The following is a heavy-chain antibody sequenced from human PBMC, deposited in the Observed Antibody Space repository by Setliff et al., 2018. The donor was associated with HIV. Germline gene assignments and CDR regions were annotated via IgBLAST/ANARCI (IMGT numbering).Heavy chain of an antibody. V-gene: IGHV1-69-2*01. CDR1: GYTFTDYY. CDR3: ATGAAKYQLRSDY. D-gene: IGHD2-2*01. CDR2: IDLEDSQT. J-gene: IGHJ4*02. Sequence: ASVKVSCKASGYTFTDYYMHWVQQAPGKGLEWMGRIDLEDSQTIYATKFQGRVTITADTSTDTAYMEMSSLRSEDTAVYYCATGAAKYQLRSDYWGQGTLVTVSS.